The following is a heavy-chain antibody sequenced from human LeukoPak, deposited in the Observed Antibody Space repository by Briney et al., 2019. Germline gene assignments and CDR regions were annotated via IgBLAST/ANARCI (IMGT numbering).Heavy chain of an antibody. CDR3: TTDLGLTMIRGVIVY. V-gene: IGHV3-15*01. J-gene: IGHJ4*02. CDR2: IKSKGDGETI. D-gene: IGHD3-10*01. Sequence: PRGSLGLSCAASGFTFTNAWMSWVRQAPGKGLEWVGRIKSKGDGETIDNAAPVKGRFTMSRDDSKATLYLQMNSLKAEDTAVYYCTTDLGLTMIRGVIVYWGQGALVTVSS. CDR1: GFTFTNAW.